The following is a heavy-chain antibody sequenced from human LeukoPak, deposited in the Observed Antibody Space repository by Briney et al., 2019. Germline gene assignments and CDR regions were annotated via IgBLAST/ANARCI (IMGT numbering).Heavy chain of an antibody. Sequence: GESLKISCKGSGYSFTSYWIGWVRQMPGKGLERMGIIYPGDSDTRYSPSFQGQVTISADKSISTAYLQWSSLKASDTAMYYCARVSYYYDSSGYHHFDHWGQGTLVTVSS. CDR3: ARVSYYYDSSGYHHFDH. V-gene: IGHV5-51*01. CDR1: GYSFTSYW. CDR2: IYPGDSDT. D-gene: IGHD3-22*01. J-gene: IGHJ4*02.